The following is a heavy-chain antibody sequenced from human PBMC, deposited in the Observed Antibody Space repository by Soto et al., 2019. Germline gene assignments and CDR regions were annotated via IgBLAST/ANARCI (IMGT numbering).Heavy chain of an antibody. J-gene: IGHJ4*02. Sequence: EVQLVESGGSLVKPGESLRLSCAASGFTFNYAWMNWVRQAPGKGLEWVGRIKSKSDGGTTDYAAPVKGRFTISRDDSENMVYLQMNSLRPEDTAVYYCSSDPPRYCFGPSCHVGYWGQGTSVTVSS. CDR1: GFTFNYAW. D-gene: IGHD2-15*01. CDR2: IKSKSDGGTT. V-gene: IGHV3-15*01. CDR3: SSDPPRYCFGPSCHVGY.